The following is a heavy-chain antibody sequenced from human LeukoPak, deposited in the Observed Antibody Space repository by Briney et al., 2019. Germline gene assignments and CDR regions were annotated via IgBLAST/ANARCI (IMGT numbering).Heavy chain of an antibody. CDR2: INHSGST. CDR3: ARAYDDYGDYVTRFDP. Sequence: SETLSLTCAVYGGSFSGYYWSWIRQPPGKGLEWIGEINHSGSTNYNPSLKSRVTISVDTSKNQFSLKLSSVTAADTAVYYCARAYDDYGDYVTRFDPWGQGTLVTVSS. D-gene: IGHD4-17*01. V-gene: IGHV4-34*01. CDR1: GGSFSGYY. J-gene: IGHJ5*02.